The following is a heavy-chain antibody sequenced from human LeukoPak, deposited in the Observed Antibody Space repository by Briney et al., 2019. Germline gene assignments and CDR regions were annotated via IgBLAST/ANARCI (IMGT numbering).Heavy chain of an antibody. CDR2: TSYDESHK. D-gene: IGHD3-9*01. V-gene: IGHV3-30*18. Sequence: PGRSLRLSCAASGFTFSSYGMHWVRQAPGKGPEWVAVTSYDESHKYYADSVKGRFTISRDNSKNTLYLQMSSLKTEDTAVYSCANFDADSQAFHIWGQGTMVTVSS. J-gene: IGHJ3*02. CDR3: ANFDADSQAFHI. CDR1: GFTFSSYG.